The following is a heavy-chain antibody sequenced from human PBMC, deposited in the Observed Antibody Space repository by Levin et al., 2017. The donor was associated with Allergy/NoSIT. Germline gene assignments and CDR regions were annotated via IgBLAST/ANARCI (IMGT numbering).Heavy chain of an antibody. V-gene: IGHV2-70*11. Sequence: TLSLTCTFSGFSLSTSGMCVSWIRQPPGKALEWLARIDWDDDKYYSTSLKTRLTISKDTSKNQVVLTMTNMDPVDTATYYCARIRQWLGGMDVWGQGTTVTVSS. CDR3: ARIRQWLGGMDV. J-gene: IGHJ6*02. CDR2: IDWDDDK. CDR1: GFSLSTSGMC. D-gene: IGHD6-19*01.